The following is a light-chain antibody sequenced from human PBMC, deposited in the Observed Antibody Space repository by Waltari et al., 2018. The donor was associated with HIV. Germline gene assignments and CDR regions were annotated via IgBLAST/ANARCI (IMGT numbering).Light chain of an antibody. Sequence: EIVLTQSPGTLSLSPGERATLSCRASQSFSGSYLAWYQQKPGQAPRLLIYGASTRATGIPDRFSGSGSGTDSTLTISRLEPEDFAVYYCQHYGNSHGFIFGPGTKVDI. CDR3: QHYGNSHGFI. J-gene: IGKJ3*01. V-gene: IGKV3-20*01. CDR1: QSFSGSY. CDR2: GAS.